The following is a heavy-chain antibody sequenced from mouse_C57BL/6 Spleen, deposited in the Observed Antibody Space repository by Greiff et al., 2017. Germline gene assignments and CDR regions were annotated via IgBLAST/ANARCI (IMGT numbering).Heavy chain of an antibody. J-gene: IGHJ2*01. CDR2: IDPETGGT. CDR3: TRAGDYHFDY. D-gene: IGHD2-4*01. CDR1: GYTFTDYE. V-gene: IGHV1-15*01. Sequence: QVQLQQSGAELVRPGASVTLSCKASGYTFTDYEMHWVKQTPVHGLEWIGAIDPETGGTAYNQKFKGKAILTADKSSSPAYMELRSLTSEDSAVYYCTRAGDYHFDYWGQGTTLTVSS.